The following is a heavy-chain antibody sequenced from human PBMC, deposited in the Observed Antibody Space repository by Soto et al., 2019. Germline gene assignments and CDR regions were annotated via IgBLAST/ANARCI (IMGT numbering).Heavy chain of an antibody. CDR3: AKVREFYSNKYYYYYYMDV. V-gene: IGHV3-23*01. CDR2: ISGSGGST. Sequence: GGSLRLSCAASGFTFSSYAMSWVHQAPGKGLEWVSAISGSGGSTYYADSVKGRFTISRDNSKNTLYLQMNSLRAEDTAVYYCAKVREFYSNKYYYYYYMDVWGKGTTVTVSS. D-gene: IGHD4-4*01. CDR1: GFTFSSYA. J-gene: IGHJ6*03.